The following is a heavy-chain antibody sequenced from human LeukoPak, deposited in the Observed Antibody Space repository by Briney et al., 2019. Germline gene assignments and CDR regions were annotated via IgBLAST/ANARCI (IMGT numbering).Heavy chain of an antibody. V-gene: IGHV4-59*01. CDR2: IYHSGST. J-gene: IGHJ5*02. CDR1: GASISTYY. D-gene: IGHD1-1*01. CDR3: VRDQGTWWFDP. Sequence: SETLSLTCTVSGASISTYYWSWIRQPPGKGLEWIGHIYHSGSTNYSPSLKSRVTISIDTSKNQFSLKLSSVTAADTAVYYCVRDQGTWWFDPWGQGTLVTVSS.